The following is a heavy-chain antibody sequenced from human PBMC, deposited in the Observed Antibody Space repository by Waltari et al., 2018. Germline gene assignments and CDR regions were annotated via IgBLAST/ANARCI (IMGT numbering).Heavy chain of an antibody. CDR1: GYTFTSYY. D-gene: IGHD3-10*01. V-gene: IGHV1-46*01. CDR2: SNPSGGST. CDR3: ARDRVTMVRGVGWFDP. J-gene: IGHJ5*02. Sequence: QVQLVQSGAEVKKPGASVKVSCKASGYTFTSYYMHWVRQAPGQGLEWMGISNPSGGSTSYAQKCQGRGTMTRDTSTSTVYMELSSLRSEDTAVYYCARDRVTMVRGVGWFDPWGQGTLVTVSS.